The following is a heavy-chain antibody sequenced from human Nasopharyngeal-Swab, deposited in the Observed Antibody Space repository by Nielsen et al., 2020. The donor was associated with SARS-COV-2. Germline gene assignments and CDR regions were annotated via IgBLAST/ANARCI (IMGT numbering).Heavy chain of an antibody. Sequence: SETLSLTCTVSGGSISSSSYYWGWIRQPPGKGLEWIGSIYYSGSTYYNPSLKSRVTISVDTSKNQFSLTLSSVTAADTAVYYCARQIWLRFSWFDPWGQGTLVTVSS. CDR3: ARQIWLRFSWFDP. J-gene: IGHJ5*02. CDR2: IYYSGST. CDR1: GGSISSSSYY. D-gene: IGHD5-12*01. V-gene: IGHV4-39*01.